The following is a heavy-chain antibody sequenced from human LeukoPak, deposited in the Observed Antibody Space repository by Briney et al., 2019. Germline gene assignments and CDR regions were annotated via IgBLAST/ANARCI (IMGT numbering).Heavy chain of an antibody. CDR1: GFTFTSYT. V-gene: IGHV3-21*01. J-gene: IGHJ4*01. Sequence: GMFLRLSCAASGFTFTSYTMHWVRQAPGKGLEWVSSISSSSTSIYYADSVKGRFTISRDNAKNSLFLQMNSLRAEDTAVYYCATGSGGRGVNFDYWGQGTLVTVSP. CDR3: ATGSGGRGVNFDY. D-gene: IGHD3-10*01. CDR2: ISSSSTSI.